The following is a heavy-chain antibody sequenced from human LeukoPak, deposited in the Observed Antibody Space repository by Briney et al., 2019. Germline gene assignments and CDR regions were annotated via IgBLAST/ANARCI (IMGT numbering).Heavy chain of an antibody. D-gene: IGHD3-10*01. V-gene: IGHV1-46*01. CDR1: GYTFTSYY. J-gene: IGHJ4*02. CDR2: INPSGGST. Sequence: GASVKVSCKASGYTFTSYYMHWVRQAPGQGLEWMGIINPSGGSTSYAQKFQGRVTMTRDMSTSTVYMELSSLRSEDTAVYYCASDPRFGELLRVTARFDYWGQGTLVTVSS. CDR3: ASDPRFGELLRVTARFDY.